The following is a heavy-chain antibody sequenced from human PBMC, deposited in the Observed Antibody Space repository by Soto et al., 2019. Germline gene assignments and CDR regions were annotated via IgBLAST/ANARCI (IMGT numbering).Heavy chain of an antibody. Sequence: GGSLRLSCVASGFTFSDHYIDWVRQAPGKGLEWVGRTKDKANSYTAEYAASVKGRFTISRDDSKNTLYLQMNSLKTEDTAVYYCTTEGALPGPDFDYWGQGTLVTVSS. J-gene: IGHJ4*02. V-gene: IGHV3-72*01. D-gene: IGHD3-16*01. CDR1: GFTFSDHY. CDR3: TTEGALPGPDFDY. CDR2: TKDKANSYTA.